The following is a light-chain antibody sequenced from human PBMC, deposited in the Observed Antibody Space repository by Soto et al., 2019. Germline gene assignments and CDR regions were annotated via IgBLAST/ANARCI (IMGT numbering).Light chain of an antibody. J-gene: IGKJ2*01. CDR1: QGFSTN. CDR3: QQSYRSPYT. V-gene: IGKV1-39*01. CDR2: AAS. Sequence: EMQMPQSPSPLSAPLGEGATITCSASQGFSTNLDWYQQNPGKAPKLLIYAASTLQSGTPARSSGSGSGTDFTLTISSLQPEDFATYYCQQSYRSPYTFGQGTRLEIK.